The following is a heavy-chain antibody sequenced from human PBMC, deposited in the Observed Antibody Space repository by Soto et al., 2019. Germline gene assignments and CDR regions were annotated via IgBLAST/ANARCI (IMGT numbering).Heavy chain of an antibody. J-gene: IGHJ4*02. V-gene: IGHV3-48*02. CDR3: ARDPRGITGTRGDLDY. CDR2: ISSSSSTI. Sequence: GGSLRLSCAASGFTFSSYSMNWVRQAPGKGLEWVSYISSSSSTIYYADSVKGRFTISRDNAKNSLYLQMNSLRDEDTAVYYCARDPRGITGTRGDLDYWGQGTLVTVSS. CDR1: GFTFSSYS. D-gene: IGHD1-20*01.